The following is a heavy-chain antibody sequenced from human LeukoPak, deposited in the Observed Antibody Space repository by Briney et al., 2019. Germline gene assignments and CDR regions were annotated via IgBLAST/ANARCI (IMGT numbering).Heavy chain of an antibody. CDR1: GFTFSSYY. V-gene: IGHV3-23*01. CDR3: AKVGWAHY. D-gene: IGHD6-19*01. CDR2: ISDSGGDT. Sequence: PGGSLRLSCAASGFTFSSYYISWVRQAPGKGLEWVSAISDSGGDTYYADSVKGRFTISRDNSKNTLYLQMNSLRAEDTAVYYCAKVGWAHYWGQGTLVTVSS. J-gene: IGHJ4*02.